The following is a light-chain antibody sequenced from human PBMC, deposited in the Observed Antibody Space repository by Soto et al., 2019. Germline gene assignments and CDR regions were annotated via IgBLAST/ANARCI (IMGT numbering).Light chain of an antibody. J-gene: IGKJ4*01. V-gene: IGKV1D-12*01. Sequence: DIQMTQSPSSVSASAGDRVTITCRASQDISNSLVWYQQKPRKAHQLLISAASNLQSGVHSRFSGSGSGTDFTLTIESLQPEDSATYTCKQAHRFPLTFGGGTKVDIK. CDR2: AAS. CDR3: KQAHRFPLT. CDR1: QDISNS.